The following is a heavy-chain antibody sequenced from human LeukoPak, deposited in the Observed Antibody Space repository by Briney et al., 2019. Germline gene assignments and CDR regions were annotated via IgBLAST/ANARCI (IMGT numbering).Heavy chain of an antibody. CDR3: AIDLDGSGSYYTDY. J-gene: IGHJ4*02. Sequence: GASVKVSCKASAYTFSNYGFNWVRQAPGQGLELMGWISAYNGNTKYAQKLQGRFTMSTDTSTSTAYMELRSLTSDDTAVYYCAIDLDGSGSYYTDYWGQGTQVTVSS. V-gene: IGHV1-18*01. CDR1: AYTFSNYG. CDR2: ISAYNGNT. D-gene: IGHD3-10*01.